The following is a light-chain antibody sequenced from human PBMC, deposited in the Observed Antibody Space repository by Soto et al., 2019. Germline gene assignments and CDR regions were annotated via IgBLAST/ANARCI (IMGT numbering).Light chain of an antibody. Sequence: QSALTQPPSVSAAPGQKVTISCSGSSSNIGSNYVSWYQQVPGTAPKLLIYENDKRPSGIPDRFSGSKSGTSATLGVTGLQIGDEADYYCGTWDSSLSAHVFATGTKVTVL. CDR1: SSNIGSNY. CDR3: GTWDSSLSAHV. CDR2: END. J-gene: IGLJ1*01. V-gene: IGLV1-51*02.